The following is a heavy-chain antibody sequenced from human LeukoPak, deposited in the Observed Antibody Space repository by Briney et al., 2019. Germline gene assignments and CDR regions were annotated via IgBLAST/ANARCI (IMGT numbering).Heavy chain of an antibody. J-gene: IGHJ1*01. Sequence: ASVKVSCKASGGTFSSYAISWVRQAPGQGLEWMGRIIPILGIANYAQKFQGRVTITADKSTSTAYMELSSLRSEDTAVYYCARGVSYYDSSGYLAVQHWGQGTLVTVSS. V-gene: IGHV1-69*04. CDR1: GGTFSSYA. CDR2: IIPILGIA. CDR3: ARGVSYYDSSGYLAVQH. D-gene: IGHD3-22*01.